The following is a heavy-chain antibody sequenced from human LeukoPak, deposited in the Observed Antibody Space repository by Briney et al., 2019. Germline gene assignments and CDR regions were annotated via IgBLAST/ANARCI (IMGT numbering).Heavy chain of an antibody. CDR1: GFTFSSYS. D-gene: IGHD2-15*01. J-gene: IGHJ4*02. V-gene: IGHV3-21*01. CDR3: ARDNAVVAAFDY. CDR2: ISSSSSYI. Sequence: GGSLRLSCAASGFTFSSYSMNWVRQAPGKGLEWVSSISSSSSYIYYADSVKGRFTISRDNAKNSLYLQMNSLRAEDTAVYYRARDNAVVAAFDYWGQGTLVTVSS.